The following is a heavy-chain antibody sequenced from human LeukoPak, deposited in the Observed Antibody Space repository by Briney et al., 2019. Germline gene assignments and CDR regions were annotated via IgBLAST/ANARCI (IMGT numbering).Heavy chain of an antibody. Sequence: GGSLRLSCAASGFTFSSYAMHWVRQAPGKGLEWVAVISYDGSNKYYADSVKGQFTISRDNSKNTLYLQMNSLRAEDTAVYYCASGDYLDYWGQGTLVTVSS. CDR2: ISYDGSNK. D-gene: IGHD4-17*01. V-gene: IGHV3-30-3*01. J-gene: IGHJ4*02. CDR3: ASGDYLDY. CDR1: GFTFSSYA.